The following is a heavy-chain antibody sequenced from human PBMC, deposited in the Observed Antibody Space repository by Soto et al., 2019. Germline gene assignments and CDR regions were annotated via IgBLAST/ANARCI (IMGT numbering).Heavy chain of an antibody. CDR2: LYGDGRA. CDR1: GFSVSNNY. V-gene: IGHV3-53*01. Sequence: GGSLRLSCAAFGFSVSNNYVTWVRQAPGKGLKWVSVLYGDGRAYYSDSVKGRFTISRDNSKNTVYLQMNTLRAEDTAVYYCARALGRDYHDDRGYFHLDYWGQGTLVTVSS. CDR3: ARALGRDYHDDRGYFHLDY. D-gene: IGHD3-22*01. J-gene: IGHJ4*02.